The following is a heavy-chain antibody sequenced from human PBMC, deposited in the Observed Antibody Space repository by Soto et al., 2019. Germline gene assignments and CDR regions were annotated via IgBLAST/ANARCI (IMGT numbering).Heavy chain of an antibody. D-gene: IGHD4-17*01. CDR1: GLSLTTSGVG. Sequence: QITLKESGPTLVKPTQTLTLTCTFSGLSLTTSGVGVGWIRQPQGKALERLALIYGDDDKRYSPSLKSRITISKDTSKNPVVITMTNMDPADTARYFCEHRTITVTWWFDPWRQGTLVTVSS. V-gene: IGHV2-5*02. J-gene: IGHJ5*02. CDR3: EHRTITVTWWFDP. CDR2: IYGDDDK.